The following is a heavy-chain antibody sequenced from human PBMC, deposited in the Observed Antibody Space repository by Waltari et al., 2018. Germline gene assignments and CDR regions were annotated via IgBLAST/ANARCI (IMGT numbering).Heavy chain of an antibody. V-gene: IGHV4-39*01. J-gene: IGHJ6*03. CDR3: ARLFNHYIDV. Sequence: QLQLQESGPGLVKSSETLSLICSVSGGSISTNNFYWGWIRQTPGKGREWIGDVHYTGNPSYNRTLRQRVAISVDSSKNEFSLRLRSVTASDTAVYYCARLFNHYIDVWGRGTAVTVSS. CDR2: VHYTGNP. CDR1: GGSISTNNFY.